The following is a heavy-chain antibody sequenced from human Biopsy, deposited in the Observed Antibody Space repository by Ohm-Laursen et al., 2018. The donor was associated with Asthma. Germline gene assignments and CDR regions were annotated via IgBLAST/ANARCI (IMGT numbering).Heavy chain of an antibody. CDR3: ARGNHHLDYGGNSGAFDI. CDR2: ISYDGSNK. Sequence: SLRLSCAASGFTFSSYGMHWVRQAPGKGLEWVAVISYDGSNKYYADSVKGRYTISRDNSKNTLYLQMNSLRAEDTAVYYCARGNHHLDYGGNSGAFDIWGQGTMVTVSS. D-gene: IGHD4-23*01. V-gene: IGHV3-30*03. CDR1: GFTFSSYG. J-gene: IGHJ3*02.